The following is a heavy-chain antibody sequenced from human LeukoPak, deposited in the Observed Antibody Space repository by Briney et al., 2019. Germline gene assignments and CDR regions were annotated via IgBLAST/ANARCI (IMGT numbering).Heavy chain of an antibody. CDR2: INPNSGGT. CDR3: ARELAVVKPRGY. Sequence: ASVKVSCKASGYTFTGYYMHWVRQAPGQGLEWMGWINPNSGGTNYAQKFQGRVTMTRDTSISTAYMELSRLRSDDTAVYYCARELAVVKPRGYWGQGTPVTVSS. V-gene: IGHV1-2*02. CDR1: GYTFTGYY. D-gene: IGHD4-23*01. J-gene: IGHJ4*02.